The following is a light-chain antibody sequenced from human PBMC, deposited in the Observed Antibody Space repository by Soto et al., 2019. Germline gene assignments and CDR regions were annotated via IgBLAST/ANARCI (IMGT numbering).Light chain of an antibody. V-gene: IGLV1-44*01. CDR2: SNN. Sequence: QSVLTQPPSASGIPGQRVTISCSGSSSNIGSNTVNWYQQLPGTAPKLLIYSNNQRPSGVPDRFSGSKSGTSASLAISGLQSEDAADYYCAAWDDSLNVWVFGGGTKLTVL. CDR1: SSNIGSNT. J-gene: IGLJ3*02. CDR3: AAWDDSLNVWV.